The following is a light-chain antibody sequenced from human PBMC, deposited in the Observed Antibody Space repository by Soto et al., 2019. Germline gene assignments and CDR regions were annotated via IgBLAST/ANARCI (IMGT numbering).Light chain of an antibody. CDR2: WAS. CDR3: QQYYSTPT. Sequence: DIVMTQSPDSLAVSLGERATINCKSSQSVLYSSSNKNYLAWYQQKPGQPPKLLIYWASTRESGVPDRFSGSGSGTDFTLTISSLQAEDVAVYYCQQYYSTPTFGGGTKVEVK. CDR1: QSVLYSSSNKNY. V-gene: IGKV4-1*01. J-gene: IGKJ4*01.